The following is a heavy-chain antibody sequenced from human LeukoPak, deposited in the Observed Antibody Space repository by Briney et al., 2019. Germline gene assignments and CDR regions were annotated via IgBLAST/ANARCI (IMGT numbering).Heavy chain of an antibody. CDR1: GFTISRSS. D-gene: IGHD2-2*03. CDR2: ISRSGGNT. V-gene: IGHV3-64*01. CDR3: ARVGDRSGNGYSH. Sequence: TGRSLRLSCAASGFTISRSSMHWVRQAPGKGLEFVSAISRSGGNTYYANSVKGRFTISRDTSKNTLYLQVGSLRVEDMAVYYCARVGDRSGNGYSHWGQGTLVTVSS. J-gene: IGHJ4*02.